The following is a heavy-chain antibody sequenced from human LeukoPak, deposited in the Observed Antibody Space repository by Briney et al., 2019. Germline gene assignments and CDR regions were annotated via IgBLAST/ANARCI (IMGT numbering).Heavy chain of an antibody. CDR2: IYPGDSDT. CDR3: ARSGTQRTYYDILTGYYRIEPFDY. D-gene: IGHD3-9*01. V-gene: IGHV5-51*01. CDR1: GYSFTSYW. J-gene: IGHJ4*02. Sequence: GESLKISCKGSGYSFTSYWIGWVRQMPGKGLEWMGIIYPGDSDTRYSPSFQGQVTISADKSISTAYLQWSSLKASDTAMYYCARSGTQRTYYDILTGYYRIEPFDYWGQGTLVTASS.